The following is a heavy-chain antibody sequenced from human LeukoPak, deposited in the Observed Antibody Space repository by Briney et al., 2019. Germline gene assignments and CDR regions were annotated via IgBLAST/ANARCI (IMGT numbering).Heavy chain of an antibody. D-gene: IGHD3-9*01. CDR3: ARSDILTGYRY. CDR2: INPSGGST. V-gene: IGHV1-46*01. CDR1: GYTFTSYY. Sequence: ASVKVSCKASGYTFTSYYMHWVRQAPGQGLEWMGIINPSGGSTSYAQKFQGRVTMTRNTSISTAYMELSSLRSEDTAVYYCARSDILTGYRYWGQGTLVTVSS. J-gene: IGHJ4*02.